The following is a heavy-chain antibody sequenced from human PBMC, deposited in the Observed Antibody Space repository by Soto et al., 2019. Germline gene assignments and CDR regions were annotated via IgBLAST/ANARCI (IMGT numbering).Heavy chain of an antibody. CDR2: IYYTGST. CDR1: GGPISSYY. Sequence: QVQLQESGPGLVKPSETLSLTCTVSGGPISSYYWSWIRQPPGKGLEWIGYIYYTGSTIYNPSLKSRVTISVDTSKNQFSLKLSSVTAADTAVYYCARAGYNIDYWGQGTLVTVSS. J-gene: IGHJ4*02. V-gene: IGHV4-59*01. CDR3: ARAGYNIDY. D-gene: IGHD5-12*01.